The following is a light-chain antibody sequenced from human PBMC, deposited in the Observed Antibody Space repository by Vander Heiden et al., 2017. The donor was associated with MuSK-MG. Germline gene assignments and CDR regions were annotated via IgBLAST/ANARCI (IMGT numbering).Light chain of an antibody. V-gene: IGKV1-39*01. CDR3: QQSDSTPRT. CDR2: AAS. J-gene: IGKJ3*01. Sequence: DPVSITCLASQSISSYLNWYQQKPGKAPKLLIYAASSLQSGVPSRFSGSGSGTDFTLTISSLQPEDFATYYCQQSDSTPRTFGHGTKVDIK. CDR1: QSISSY.